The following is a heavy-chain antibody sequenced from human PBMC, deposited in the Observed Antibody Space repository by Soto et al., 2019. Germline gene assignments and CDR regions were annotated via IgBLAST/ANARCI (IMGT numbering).Heavy chain of an antibody. V-gene: IGHV3-33*01. CDR1: GFTFSSYG. J-gene: IGHJ4*02. CDR3: YVGRSWTLPQNDY. Sequence: QVQLVESGGGVVQPGRSLRLSCAASGFTFSSYGMHWVRQAPGKGLEWVAVIWSDGSNKYYADSVKGRFTISRDNSKNTLYLHMNSLRAEDTAVYYCYVGRSWTLPQNDYWGQGTLVTVSS. CDR2: IWSDGSNK. D-gene: IGHD6-13*01.